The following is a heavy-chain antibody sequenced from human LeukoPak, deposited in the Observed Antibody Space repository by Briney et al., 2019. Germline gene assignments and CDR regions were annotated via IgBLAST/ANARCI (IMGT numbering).Heavy chain of an antibody. J-gene: IGHJ3*02. CDR1: GFTFSSYE. CDR2: ISSSSSYI. Sequence: GGSLRLSCAASGFTFSSYEMNWVRQAPGKGLEWVSSISSSSSYIYYADSVKGRFTISRDNAKNSLYLQMNSLRAEDTAVYYCARDYLGANNRKTERDAFDIWGQGTMVTVSS. CDR3: ARDYLGANNRKTERDAFDI. D-gene: IGHD1-14*01. V-gene: IGHV3-21*01.